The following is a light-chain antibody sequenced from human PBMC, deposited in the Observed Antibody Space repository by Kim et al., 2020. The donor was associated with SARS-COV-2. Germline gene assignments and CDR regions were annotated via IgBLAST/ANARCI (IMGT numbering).Light chain of an antibody. CDR2: QDS. V-gene: IGLV3-1*01. Sequence: SGAPGQTASITCSGDKLGDKYACWYQQKPGQSPGLVMYQDSKRPSGIPERFSGSNSGNTATLTISGTQAMDEADYYCQAWDSSTVVFGGGTQLTVL. J-gene: IGLJ2*01. CDR3: QAWDSSTVV. CDR1: KLGDKY.